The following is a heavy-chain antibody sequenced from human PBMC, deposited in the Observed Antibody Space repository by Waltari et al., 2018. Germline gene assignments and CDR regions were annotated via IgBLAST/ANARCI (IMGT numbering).Heavy chain of an antibody. CDR3: AKDLFPDTAMVTTDY. CDR2: ISGNSGSI. CDR1: GFTFDDYA. D-gene: IGHD5-18*01. Sequence: EVQLVESGGGLVQSGRSLRLSCAASGFTFDDYAMHWVRQAPGKGLEWVSGISGNSGSIGYADSVKGRFTISRDNAKNSLYLQMNSLRAEDTALYYCAKDLFPDTAMVTTDYWGQGTLVTVSS. V-gene: IGHV3-9*01. J-gene: IGHJ4*02.